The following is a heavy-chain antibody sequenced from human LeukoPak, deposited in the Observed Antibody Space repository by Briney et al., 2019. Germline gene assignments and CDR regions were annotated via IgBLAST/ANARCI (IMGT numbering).Heavy chain of an antibody. J-gene: IGHJ4*02. CDR2: IIPIFGTA. Sequence: GASVKVSCKASGGTFSSYAISWVRQAPGQGLEWMGGIIPIFGTANYAQKFQGRVTITADKSTSTAYMELSSLRSEDTAVYYCARDGGCSGGSCYSGGYGYWGQGTLVTVSS. CDR1: GGTFSSYA. V-gene: IGHV1-69*06. D-gene: IGHD2-15*01. CDR3: ARDGGCSGGSCYSGGYGY.